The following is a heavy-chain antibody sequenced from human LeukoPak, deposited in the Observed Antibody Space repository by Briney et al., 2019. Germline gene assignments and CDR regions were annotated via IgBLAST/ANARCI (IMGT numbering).Heavy chain of an antibody. V-gene: IGHV4-39*07. D-gene: IGHD2-2*02. Sequence: SETLSLTCTVSGGSISSSSYYWGWIRQPPGKGLEWIGSIYYSGSTYYNPSLKSRVTISVDTSKNQFSLKLISVTAADTAVYYCARVLYCSSTSCYKGYNWFDPWGQGTLVTVSS. CDR3: ARVLYCSSTSCYKGYNWFDP. CDR1: GGSISSSSYY. CDR2: IYYSGST. J-gene: IGHJ5*02.